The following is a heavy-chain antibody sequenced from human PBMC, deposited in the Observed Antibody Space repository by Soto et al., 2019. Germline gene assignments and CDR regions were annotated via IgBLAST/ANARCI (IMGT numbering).Heavy chain of an antibody. Sequence: SETLSLTCSVSGGSISSSSYYWGWIRQPPGKGLEWIGSIEYSGITYYNPSLNSPVTMSVDTSKNQFSLKLSSVTAADTAVYYCARSHIVPRLFMYPYDYWGQGTLVTVS. J-gene: IGHJ4*02. CDR1: GGSISSSSYY. CDR2: IEYSGIT. D-gene: IGHD5-12*01. CDR3: ARSHIVPRLFMYPYDY. V-gene: IGHV4-39*01.